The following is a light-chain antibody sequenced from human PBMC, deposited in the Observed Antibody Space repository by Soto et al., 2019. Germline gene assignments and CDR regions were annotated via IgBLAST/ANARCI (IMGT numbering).Light chain of an antibody. CDR2: DAS. Sequence: EIVLTQSPATLSLSPGERATLSCRASQSVSNSLAWYQQKPGQAPRLLIYDASNRATGIPARFSGSGSGTDFTLTIGSLEPEDFAVYYCQQRSNWPLLTFGGGTKVEIK. J-gene: IGKJ4*01. CDR1: QSVSNS. CDR3: QQRSNWPLLT. V-gene: IGKV3-11*01.